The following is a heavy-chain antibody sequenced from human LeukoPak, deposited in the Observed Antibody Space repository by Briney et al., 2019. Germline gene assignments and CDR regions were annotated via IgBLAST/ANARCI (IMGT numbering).Heavy chain of an antibody. V-gene: IGHV3-9*01. CDR2: ISWNSGSI. J-gene: IGHJ6*03. CDR1: GFTFDDYA. Sequence: SGGSLRLSCAASGFTFDDYAMHWVRQAPGKGLEWVSGISWNSGSIGYADSVKGRFTISRDNSKNTLYLQMNSLRAEDTAVYYCAKDPYYDPYYYYMDVWGKGTTVTVSS. CDR3: AKDPYYDPYYYYMDV. D-gene: IGHD3-3*01.